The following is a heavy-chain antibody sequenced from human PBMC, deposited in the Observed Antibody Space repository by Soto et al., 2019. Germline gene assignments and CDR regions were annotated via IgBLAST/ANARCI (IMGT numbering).Heavy chain of an antibody. J-gene: IGHJ4*02. CDR2: ISGSGGDI. CDR1: GFTFSIYA. D-gene: IGHD6-6*01. CDR3: AKGVRGSSGLDFDY. Sequence: EVQLLESGGGLVQPGGSLRLSCAASGFTFSIYAMSWVRQAPGKGLEWVSTISGSGGDIYYAVSVKGRFIISRDNPKYTLSLQMDSVRDEDTAVYYCAKGVRGSSGLDFDYWGQGTLVTVSS. V-gene: IGHV3-23*01.